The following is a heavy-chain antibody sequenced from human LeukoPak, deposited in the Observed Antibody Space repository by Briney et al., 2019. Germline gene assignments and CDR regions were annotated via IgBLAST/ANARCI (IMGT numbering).Heavy chain of an antibody. Sequence: PGGSLRLSCAASGFTFDDYGLSWVRQAPGKGLEWVSTINWNGGSTGYADSVKGRFTISRDNAKNTLYLQMNSLRAEDTAVYYCARAGGYSGYGPYYYYYMDVWGKGTTVTVSS. CDR1: GFTFDDYG. CDR2: INWNGGST. V-gene: IGHV3-20*04. CDR3: ARAGGYSGYGPYYYYYMDV. J-gene: IGHJ6*03. D-gene: IGHD5-12*01.